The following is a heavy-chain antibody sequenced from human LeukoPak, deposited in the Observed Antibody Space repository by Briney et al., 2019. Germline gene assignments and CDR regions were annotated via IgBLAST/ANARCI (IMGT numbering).Heavy chain of an antibody. CDR3: ARDSGTTGEVKFDP. V-gene: IGHV4-59*12. CDR2: IYYSGHT. Sequence: SETLSLTCTVSGGSFSSYYWSWIRQPPGKGLEWIGYIYYSGHTNYIPSLKSRVTISVDTSKNQFSLKLSSVTAADTAIYYCARDSGTTGEVKFDPWGQGTLVTVSS. J-gene: IGHJ5*02. CDR1: GGSFSSYY. D-gene: IGHD3-10*01.